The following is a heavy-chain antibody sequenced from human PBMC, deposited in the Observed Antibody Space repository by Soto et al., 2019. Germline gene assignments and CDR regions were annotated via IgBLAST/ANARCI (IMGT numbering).Heavy chain of an antibody. CDR3: ARHGSY. CDR1: GVSITNTSYY. Sequence: QLQLQESGPGLVKPSETLSLTCTVSGVSITNTSYYWGWIRQPPGKGLEWIGTIYFSGSTLYNPSLKSRLTISVDTSKNQFSLRLSSVTAADTAVYYCARHGSYWGQGTLVAASS. CDR2: IYFSGST. V-gene: IGHV4-39*01. J-gene: IGHJ4*02.